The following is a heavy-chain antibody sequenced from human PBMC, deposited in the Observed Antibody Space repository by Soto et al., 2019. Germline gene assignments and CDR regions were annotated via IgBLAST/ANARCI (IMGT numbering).Heavy chain of an antibody. CDR1: GFTFSSYA. D-gene: IGHD3-10*01. Sequence: QVQLVEYGGGVVQPGWSLRLSCAASGFTFSSYAMHWVRQAPGKGLEWVAVISYDGSNKYYADSVKGRFTISRDNSKNTLYLQMNSLRAEDTAVYYCARDRVTMVRGVIITRKGFDYWGQGTLVTVSS. J-gene: IGHJ4*02. CDR3: ARDRVTMVRGVIITRKGFDY. CDR2: ISYDGSNK. V-gene: IGHV3-30-3*01.